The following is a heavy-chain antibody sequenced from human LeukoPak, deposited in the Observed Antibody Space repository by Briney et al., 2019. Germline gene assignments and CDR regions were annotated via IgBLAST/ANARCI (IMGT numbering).Heavy chain of an antibody. V-gene: IGHV4-59*12. CDR2: NDYRGYS. CDR1: GGSISSYY. CDR3: ARFEGGTMEDY. D-gene: IGHD1-1*01. Sequence: SETLSLTCTVSGGSISSYYWSWIRQPPGKGLEWIGSNDYRGYSYYIPSLKSRVTISIDTSKNQLSLRLTSVTAADTAVYYCARFEGGTMEDYWGQGTLVTVSS. J-gene: IGHJ4*02.